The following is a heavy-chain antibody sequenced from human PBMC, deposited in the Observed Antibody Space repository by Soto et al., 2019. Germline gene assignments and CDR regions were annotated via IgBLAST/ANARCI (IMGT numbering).Heavy chain of an antibody. CDR1: GDSVSSNSAA. V-gene: IGHV6-1*01. Sequence: SQTLSLTCAISGDSVSSNSAAWNWIRQSPSRGLEWLGRTYYRSKWYNDYAVSVKSRITINPDTSKNQFSLQLNSVTPEDTAVYYCARLFDSSRWLGNWFDPWGQGTLVTVSS. D-gene: IGHD6-13*01. J-gene: IGHJ5*02. CDR3: ARLFDSSRWLGNWFDP. CDR2: TYYRSKWYN.